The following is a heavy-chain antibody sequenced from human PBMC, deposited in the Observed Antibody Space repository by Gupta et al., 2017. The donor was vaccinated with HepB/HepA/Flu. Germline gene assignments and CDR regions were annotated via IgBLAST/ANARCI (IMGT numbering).Heavy chain of an antibody. V-gene: IGHV3-73*01. CDR3: TRLPIVGATSGEDWFDP. D-gene: IGHD1-26*01. CDR2: IRSKAHSYAT. J-gene: IGHJ5*02. Sequence: QASGKGLEWVGRIRSKAHSYATAYAASVKGRFAISRDDSKNTAYLQMNSLKIEDTAVYYCTRLPIVGATSGEDWFDPWGQGTLVTVSS.